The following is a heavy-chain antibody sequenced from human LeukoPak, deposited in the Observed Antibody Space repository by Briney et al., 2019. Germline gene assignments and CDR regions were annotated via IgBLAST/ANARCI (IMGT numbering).Heavy chain of an antibody. CDR2: ISSSGSTI. V-gene: IGHV3-48*03. Sequence: TGASLRLSCAASGFTFSSYDMNWVRQAPGKGLEWVSHISSSGSTIYYADSVKGRFTISRDNAKNSLYLQMNSLRAEDTAVYYCARDRSQWLASYFFDYWGQGTLVTVSS. D-gene: IGHD6-19*01. J-gene: IGHJ4*02. CDR3: ARDRSQWLASYFFDY. CDR1: GFTFSSYD.